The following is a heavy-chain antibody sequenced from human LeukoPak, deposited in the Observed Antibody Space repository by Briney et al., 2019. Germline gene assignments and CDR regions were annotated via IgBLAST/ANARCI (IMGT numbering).Heavy chain of an antibody. CDR3: ARLAPRNWNNGVDL. V-gene: IGHV4-30-4*08. D-gene: IGHD1-20*01. Sequence: PSQTLSLTCTVSGGFISSGDYYWSWIRQPPGKGLEWIGYIYYSGNTYYNPSLNSRVIISVDTSKNQFSLKLRSVTAADTALYYCARLAPRNWNNGVDLWGQGTLVIVSS. CDR1: GGFISSGDYY. CDR2: IYYSGNT. J-gene: IGHJ5*02.